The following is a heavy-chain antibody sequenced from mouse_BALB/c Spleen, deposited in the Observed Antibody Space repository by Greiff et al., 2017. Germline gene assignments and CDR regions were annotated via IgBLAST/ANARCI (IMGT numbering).Heavy chain of an antibody. J-gene: IGHJ2*01. CDR1: GFNIKDYY. D-gene: IGHD2-10*02. CDR3: KTYGNFDY. Sequence: VQLQQSGAELVRSGASVKLSCTASGFNIKDYYMHWVKQRPEQGLEWIGWIDPENGDTEYAPKFQGKATMTADTSSNTAYLQLSSLTSEDTAVYYCKTYGNFDYWGQATTLTVSS. V-gene: IGHV14-4*02. CDR2: IDPENGDT.